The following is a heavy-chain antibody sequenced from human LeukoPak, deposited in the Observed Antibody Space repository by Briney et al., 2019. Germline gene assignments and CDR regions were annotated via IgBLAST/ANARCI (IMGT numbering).Heavy chain of an antibody. J-gene: IGHJ4*02. CDR3: ARGGSAAGTFYYIDY. CDR2: IYTSGST. D-gene: IGHD6-13*01. Sequence: SETLSLTCTVSDGSISSYYWSWILQPAAKGLERIGRIYTSGSTNYNPSPKSQVTMSVDTSKNQFSVKLSSVTAADTAVYYCARGGSAAGTFYYIDYWGQGTLVTVSS. CDR1: DGSISSYY. V-gene: IGHV4-4*07.